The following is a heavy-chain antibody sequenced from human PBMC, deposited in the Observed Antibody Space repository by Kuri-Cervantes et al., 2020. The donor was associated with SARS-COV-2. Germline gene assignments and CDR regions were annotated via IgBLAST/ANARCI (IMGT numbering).Heavy chain of an antibody. CDR3: AKDRVGVLDS. CDR2: ISYDGSNE. V-gene: IGHV3-30*01. J-gene: IGHJ5*01. CDR1: GFTFSSCA. Sequence: GESLKISCAASGFTFSSCAMHWVRLAPGKGLEWVAFISYDGSNEYYADSVWGRFTISRDNSNNTLYLQLNSLRAEDTALYYCAKDRVGVLDSWGQGTQVTVSS. D-gene: IGHD2-21*01.